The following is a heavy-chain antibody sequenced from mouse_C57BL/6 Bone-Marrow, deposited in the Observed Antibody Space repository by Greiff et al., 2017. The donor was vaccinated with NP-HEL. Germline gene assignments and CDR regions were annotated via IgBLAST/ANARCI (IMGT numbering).Heavy chain of an antibody. J-gene: IGHJ4*01. Sequence: VQLQQPGAELVKPGASVKMSCKASGYTFTGYWITWVKQRPGQGLEWIGDIYPGSGSTNYNEKFKSKATLTVDTSSSTAYMQLSSLTSEDSAVYYCARSQIYYSPDYWGQGTSVTVSS. CDR1: GYTFTGYW. D-gene: IGHD1-1*01. CDR2: IYPGSGST. V-gene: IGHV1-55*01. CDR3: ARSQIYYSPDY.